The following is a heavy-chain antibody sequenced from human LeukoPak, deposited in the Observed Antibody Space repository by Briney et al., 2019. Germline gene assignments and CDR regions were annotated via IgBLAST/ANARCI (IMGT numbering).Heavy chain of an antibody. D-gene: IGHD6-13*01. CDR3: ARAPLAAAGTVWFDP. J-gene: IGHJ5*02. CDR2: ISAYNGNT. CDR1: GYTFTSYG. Sequence: GASVKVSCKASGYTFTSYGISLVRQAPGQGLEWMGWISAYNGNTNYAQKLQGRVTMTTDTSTSTAYMELRSLRSDDTAVYYCARAPLAAAGTVWFDPWGQGTLVTVSS. V-gene: IGHV1-18*01.